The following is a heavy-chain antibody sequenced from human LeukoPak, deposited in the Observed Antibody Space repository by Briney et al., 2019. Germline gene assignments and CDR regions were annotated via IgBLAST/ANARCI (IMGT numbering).Heavy chain of an antibody. CDR2: INHSGST. Sequence: SETLSLTCAFYGGSFSGYYWSWIRQPPGKGLEWIGEINHSGSTNYNPSLKSRVTISVDTSKNQFSLKLSSVTAADTAVYYCARGSNRGRNVVVPAAIKFDYWGQGTLVTVSS. CDR1: GGSFSGYY. D-gene: IGHD2-2*01. CDR3: ARGSNRGRNVVVPAAIKFDY. J-gene: IGHJ4*02. V-gene: IGHV4-34*01.